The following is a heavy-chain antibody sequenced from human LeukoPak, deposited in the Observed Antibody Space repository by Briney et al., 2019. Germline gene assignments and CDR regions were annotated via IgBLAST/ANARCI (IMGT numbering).Heavy chain of an antibody. CDR1: EFTFSIYA. V-gene: IGHV3-23*01. D-gene: IGHD6-13*01. Sequence: GGSLRLSCAVSEFTFSIYAMNWVRQAPGKGLGWVSAISGSGGSTHYADSVKGRFTISRDNSKNTLYLQMNSLRVEDTAVYYCAKVPTAGTIDWFDPWGQGTLVSVSS. CDR2: ISGSGGST. CDR3: AKVPTAGTIDWFDP. J-gene: IGHJ5*02.